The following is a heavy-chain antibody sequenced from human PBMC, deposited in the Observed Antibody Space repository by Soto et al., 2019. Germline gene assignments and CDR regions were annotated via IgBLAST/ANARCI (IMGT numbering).Heavy chain of an antibody. CDR1: GEPITYHF. Sequence: PSETLSLTCAVSGEPITYHFWNWFRQPPGKGLEWIGYIYYSGATIYTPSLTSRVTLSVDTSKHQFSPRLNSVTAADTAVYFWARGSTMAARRGKCYYWSQGTLVTVAS. J-gene: IGHJ4*02. V-gene: IGHV4-59*11. CDR3: ARGSTMAARRGKCYY. CDR2: IYYSGAT. D-gene: IGHD6-6*01.